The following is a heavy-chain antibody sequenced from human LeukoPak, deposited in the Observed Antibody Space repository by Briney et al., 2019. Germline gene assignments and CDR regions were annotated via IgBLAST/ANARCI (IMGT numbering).Heavy chain of an antibody. J-gene: IGHJ6*03. CDR1: GYTFTSYD. CDR2: MNPNSGNT. Sequence: ASVKVSCKASGYTFTSYDINWVRQATGQGLEWMGWMNPNSGNTGYAQKFQGRVTMTRNTSISTAYMELSSLRSEDTAVYYCARGPTVRSGYYGFPWGYYYYYMDVWGKGTTVTISS. V-gene: IGHV1-8*01. D-gene: IGHD3-22*01. CDR3: ARGPTVRSGYYGFPWGYYYYYMDV.